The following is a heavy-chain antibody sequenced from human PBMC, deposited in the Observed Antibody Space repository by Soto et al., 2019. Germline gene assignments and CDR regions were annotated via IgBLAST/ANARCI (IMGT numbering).Heavy chain of an antibody. CDR3: AREYTAMVGVDYYYGMDV. CDR1: GLTFSSYC. Sequence: PGGSLRLSCAAYGLTFSSYCMHWVRPDPGKGLVWVSRINSDGSSTSYADSVKGRFTISRDNAKNTLYLQMNSLRAEDTAVYYCAREYTAMVGVDYYYGMDVWGQGTTVTVSS. CDR2: INSDGSST. V-gene: IGHV3-74*01. D-gene: IGHD5-18*01. J-gene: IGHJ6*02.